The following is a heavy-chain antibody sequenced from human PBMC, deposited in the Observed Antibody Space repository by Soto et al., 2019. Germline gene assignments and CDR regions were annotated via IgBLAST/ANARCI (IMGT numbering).Heavy chain of an antibody. CDR3: AGSPHDFWSGPQLINWFAP. Sequence: SETLSLTCTVSGGSISSSSYYWGWIRQPPGKGLEWIGSIYYSGSTYYNPSLRSRVTISVDTSKNQFSLKLSSVTAADTTVYYCAGSPHDFWSGPQLINWFAPWGKGTLVTVSS. D-gene: IGHD3-3*01. J-gene: IGHJ5*02. CDR2: IYYSGST. V-gene: IGHV4-39*01. CDR1: GGSISSSSYY.